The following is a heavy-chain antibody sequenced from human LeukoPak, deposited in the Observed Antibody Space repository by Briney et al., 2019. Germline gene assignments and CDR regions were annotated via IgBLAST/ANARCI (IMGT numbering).Heavy chain of an antibody. J-gene: IGHJ4*02. V-gene: IGHV3-21*01. D-gene: IGHD1-1*01. CDR3: ARDARVGTYNY. Sequence: PGGSLRLSCAASGFTFSSFSYWMHWVRQPPGKGLEWVSSISSSSSYIYYADSVKGRFTISRDNAKNSLYLQMNSLRAEDTAVYYCARDARVGTYNYWGQGTLVTVSS. CDR1: GFTFSSFS. CDR2: ISSSSSYI.